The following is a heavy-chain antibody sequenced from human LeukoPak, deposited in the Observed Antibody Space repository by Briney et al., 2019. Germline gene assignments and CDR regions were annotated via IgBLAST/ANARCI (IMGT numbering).Heavy chain of an antibody. CDR3: ASPIIWGGIINDALDI. J-gene: IGHJ3*02. Sequence: GGPLRLSCTASGFTFSNFWMGWVRQAPGKGLEWVANIKQDETEKFYLGSVKGRFTISRDNAKNSLYLQMNSLRAEDTAVYYCASPIIWGGIINDALDIWGQGTMVTVSS. CDR2: IKQDETEK. CDR1: GFTFSNFW. D-gene: IGHD1-26*01. V-gene: IGHV3-7*01.